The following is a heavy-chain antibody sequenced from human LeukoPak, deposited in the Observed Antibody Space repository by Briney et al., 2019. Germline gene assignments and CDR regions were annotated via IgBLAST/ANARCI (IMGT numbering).Heavy chain of an antibody. V-gene: IGHV4-59*12. D-gene: IGHD6-6*01. CDR2: IYYSGST. CDR1: GGSISSYY. Sequence: SSETLSLTCTVSGGSISSYYWSWIRQPPGKGLEWIGYIYYSGSTNYNPSLKSRVTISVDTSKNQFSLKLSSVTAADTAVYYCARVAREYSSSSGSGEWFDPWGQGTLVTVSS. J-gene: IGHJ5*02. CDR3: ARVAREYSSSSGSGEWFDP.